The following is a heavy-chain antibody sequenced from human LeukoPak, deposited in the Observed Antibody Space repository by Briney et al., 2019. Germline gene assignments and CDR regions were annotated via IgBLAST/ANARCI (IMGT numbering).Heavy chain of an antibody. J-gene: IGHJ6*02. CDR1: GGSISSYY. CDR3: ARVRRWLQLGLLNYYGMDV. D-gene: IGHD5-24*01. CDR2: IYTSGST. V-gene: IGHV4-4*07. Sequence: SETLSLTCTVSGGSISSYYWSWIRQPAGKGLEWIGRIYTSGSTNYNPSLKSRVTMSVDTSKNQFSLKLSSVTAADTAVYYCARVRRWLQLGLLNYYGMDVWGQGTTVTVSS.